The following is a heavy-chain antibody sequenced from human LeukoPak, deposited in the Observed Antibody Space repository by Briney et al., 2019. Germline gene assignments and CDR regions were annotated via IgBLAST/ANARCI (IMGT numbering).Heavy chain of an antibody. J-gene: IGHJ4*02. CDR1: GFTFSSYV. D-gene: IGHD6-19*01. CDR3: AKEPQYSSGWNLDY. CDR2: ISGSGGST. V-gene: IGHV3-23*01. Sequence: GGSLRLSCAASGFTFSSYVMSWVRQAPGKGLEWVSAISGSGGSTYYADSVKGRFTISRDNSKNTLYLQMNSLRAEDTAVYYCAKEPQYSSGWNLDYWGQGTLVTVSS.